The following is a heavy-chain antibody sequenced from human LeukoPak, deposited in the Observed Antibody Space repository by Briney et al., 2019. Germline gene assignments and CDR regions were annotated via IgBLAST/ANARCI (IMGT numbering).Heavy chain of an antibody. Sequence: GGSLRLSCAASGFTFSSYAMSWVRQAPGKGLEWVSAISGSGVATYYADSVKGRFTISRDNSKNTLYLQMNSLRAGDTAVYYCAKGNYDFWSGYPGLSYFDYWGQGTLVTVSS. CDR1: GFTFSSYA. CDR3: AKGNYDFWSGYPGLSYFDY. V-gene: IGHV3-23*01. CDR2: ISGSGVAT. D-gene: IGHD3-3*01. J-gene: IGHJ4*02.